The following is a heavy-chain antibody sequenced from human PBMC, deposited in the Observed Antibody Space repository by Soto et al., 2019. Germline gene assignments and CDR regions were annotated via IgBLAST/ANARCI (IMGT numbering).Heavy chain of an antibody. Sequence: SVKVSCKASGGTFSSYAISWVRQAPGQGLEWMGGIIPIFGTANYAQKFQGRVTITADESTSTAYMELSSLRSEDTAVYYCAREASGRYYYDSSGYYDYWGQGTLVTVSS. CDR3: AREASGRYYYDSSGYYDY. CDR1: GGTFSSYA. D-gene: IGHD3-22*01. V-gene: IGHV1-69*13. J-gene: IGHJ4*02. CDR2: IIPIFGTA.